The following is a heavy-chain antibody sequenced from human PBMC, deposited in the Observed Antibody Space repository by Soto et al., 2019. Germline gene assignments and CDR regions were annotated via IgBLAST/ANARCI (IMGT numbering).Heavy chain of an antibody. CDR2: ISNDFRNI. CDR3: VKDTLGGMTPVFMPCPD. CDR1: GLTFSTYG. D-gene: IGHD2-2*01. V-gene: IGHV3-30*18. Sequence: VQLVESGGGVVQPGRSLRLSCAASGLTFSTYGFHWVGQAPGKGLEWVAVISNDFRNIHYAESVEGRFTISRDNSNNKLYLQMNSLRPNDTAVYYCVKDTLGGMTPVFMPCPDWCQGTLVTVSS. J-gene: IGHJ4*02.